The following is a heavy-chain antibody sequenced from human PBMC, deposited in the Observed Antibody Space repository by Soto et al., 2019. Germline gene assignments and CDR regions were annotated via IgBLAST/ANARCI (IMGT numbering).Heavy chain of an antibody. D-gene: IGHD3-9*01. V-gene: IGHV4-39*01. CDR1: GGSIISSSYY. Sequence: NPSETLSLTCTVSGGSIISSSYYFFCIRQPPWNGLELIGSIYYSGSTYYNPSLKSRVTISVDTSKNQFSLKLSSVTAADTAVYYCATIRYFDWSTAACDWGQGTLVTVSS. CDR3: ATIRYFDWSTAACD. CDR2: IYYSGST. J-gene: IGHJ4*02.